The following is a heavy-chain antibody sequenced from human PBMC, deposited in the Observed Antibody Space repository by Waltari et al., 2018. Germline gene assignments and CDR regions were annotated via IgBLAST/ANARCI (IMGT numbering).Heavy chain of an antibody. D-gene: IGHD6-19*01. CDR3: ARDLGPVAGPSPYYYYGMDV. CDR2: INPNSGGT. CDR1: GYTFTGYY. V-gene: IGHV1-2*06. Sequence: QVQLVQSGAEVKKPGASVKVSCKASGYTFTGYYMHWVRQAPGQGLEWMGRINPNSGGTNYAQKFQGRVTMTRDTSISTAYMELSRLRSDDTAVYYCARDLGPVAGPSPYYYYGMDVWGQGTTVTVSS. J-gene: IGHJ6*02.